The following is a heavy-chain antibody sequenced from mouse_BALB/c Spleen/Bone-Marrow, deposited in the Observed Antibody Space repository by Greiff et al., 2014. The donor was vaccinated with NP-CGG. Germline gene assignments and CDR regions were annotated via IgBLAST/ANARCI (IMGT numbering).Heavy chain of an antibody. V-gene: IGHV1-69*02. CDR3: ARGGNGYDDYWYFDV. D-gene: IGHD2-2*01. Sequence: VQLQESGAELVKPGASVKLSCKASGYTFTSYWMHWVKQRPGQGLEWIGEIDPSDSYTNYNQEFKGKATLTVDKSSSTAYMQLSSLTSEDSAVYYCARGGNGYDDYWYFDVWGAGTTVTVSS. CDR2: IDPSDSYT. CDR1: GYTFTSYW. J-gene: IGHJ1*01.